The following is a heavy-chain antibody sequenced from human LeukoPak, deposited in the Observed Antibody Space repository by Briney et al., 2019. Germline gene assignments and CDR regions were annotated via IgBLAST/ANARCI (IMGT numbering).Heavy chain of an antibody. CDR1: GFTFSSYA. D-gene: IGHD6-19*01. CDR3: AKVVWGFPGIAVAGPDY. CDR2: ISGSGGST. Sequence: PGGSLRLSCAASGFTFSSYAMSWVRQAPGKGLEWVSAISGSGGSTYYADSVKGRFTISRDNSKNTLYLQMNSLRAEDTAVYYCAKVVWGFPGIAVAGPDYWGQGTLVTVSS. V-gene: IGHV3-23*01. J-gene: IGHJ4*02.